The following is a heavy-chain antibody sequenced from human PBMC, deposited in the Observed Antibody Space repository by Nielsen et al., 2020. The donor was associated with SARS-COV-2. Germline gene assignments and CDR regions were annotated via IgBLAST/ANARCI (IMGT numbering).Heavy chain of an antibody. J-gene: IGHJ4*02. D-gene: IGHD3-3*01. CDR1: GFTFSGSA. Sequence: GESLKISCAASGFTFSGSAMHWVRQASGKGLEWVGRIRSKVNSYATAYAASVKGRFTISRDDSKNTAYLQMNSLKTEDTAVYYCTRQKEWLLSSYFDYWGQGTLVTVSS. CDR3: TRQKEWLLSSYFDY. CDR2: IRSKVNSYAT. V-gene: IGHV3-73*01.